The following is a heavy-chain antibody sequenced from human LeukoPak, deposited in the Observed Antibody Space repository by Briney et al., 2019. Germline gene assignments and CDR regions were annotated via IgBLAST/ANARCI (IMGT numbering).Heavy chain of an antibody. CDR3: ARHVGHYDGSGYYYDWYFDL. CDR1: GGSISSYY. V-gene: IGHV4-59*08. CDR2: TLERGNT. D-gene: IGHD3-22*01. J-gene: IGHJ2*01. Sequence: SDTLSLTCTVSGGSISSYYWSWIRQPPGKGLEWIGNTLERGNTNFNPSLTSRATISVATSKNQFSLKLSSVTAAHTAVYYCARHVGHYDGSGYYYDWYFDLWGRGTLVTFSS.